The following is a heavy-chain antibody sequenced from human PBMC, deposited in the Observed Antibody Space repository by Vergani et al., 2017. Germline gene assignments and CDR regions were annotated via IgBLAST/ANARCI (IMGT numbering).Heavy chain of an antibody. CDR3: ARDTYSGYEQTQPSFDY. J-gene: IGHJ4*02. CDR1: GFTFSSYA. Sequence: EVQLLESGGGLVQPGGSLRLSCAASGFTFSSYAMSWVRQAPGKGLEWVSAISGSGGSTYYADSVKGRFTISRDNSKNTLYLQMNSLRAEDTAVYYCARDTYSGYEQTQPSFDYWGQGTLVTVSS. V-gene: IGHV3-23*01. D-gene: IGHD5-12*01. CDR2: ISGSGGST.